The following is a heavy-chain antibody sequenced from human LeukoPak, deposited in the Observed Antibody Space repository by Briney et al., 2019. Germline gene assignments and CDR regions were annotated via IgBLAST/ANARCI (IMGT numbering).Heavy chain of an antibody. D-gene: IGHD3-16*01. CDR2: IKQDGSEK. CDR3: ARDMIILES. Sequence: PGGSLTLSCSAPGFIFRNNWMTWVRQAPGKGLEWVANIKQDGSEKYYVDSVKGRFTISRDNAKKSLYLQMNSLRAEDTAVYFCARDMIILESWGQGTLVTVSS. V-gene: IGHV3-7*04. J-gene: IGHJ4*02. CDR1: GFIFRNNW.